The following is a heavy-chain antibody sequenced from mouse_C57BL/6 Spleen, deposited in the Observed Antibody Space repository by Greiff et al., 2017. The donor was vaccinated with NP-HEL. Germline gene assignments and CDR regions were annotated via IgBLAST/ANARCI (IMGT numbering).Heavy chain of an antibody. CDR2: IYPGSGST. D-gene: IGHD1-1*01. CDR1: GYTFTSYW. Sequence: QVHVKQPGAELVKPGASVKMSCKASGYTFTSYWITWVKQRPGQGLEWIGDIYPGSGSTNYNEKFKSKATLTVDTSSSTAYMQLSSLTSEDSAVYYCARRGLLLRYPEDWGQGTTLTVSS. J-gene: IGHJ2*01. V-gene: IGHV1-55*01. CDR3: ARRGLLLRYPED.